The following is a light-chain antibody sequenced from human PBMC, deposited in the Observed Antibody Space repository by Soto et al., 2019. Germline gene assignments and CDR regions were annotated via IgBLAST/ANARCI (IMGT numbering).Light chain of an antibody. CDR2: EVS. CDR3: SSYAGSNSFV. Sequence: QSALTQPPSASGSPGQSVTISCTGTSSDVGGYNYVSWYQQHPGKAPKLMICEVSKRPSGVPDRFSGSKSGNTASLTVSGLQAEDEADYYCSSYAGSNSFVFGGGTKVTVL. V-gene: IGLV2-8*01. CDR1: SSDVGGYNY. J-gene: IGLJ2*01.